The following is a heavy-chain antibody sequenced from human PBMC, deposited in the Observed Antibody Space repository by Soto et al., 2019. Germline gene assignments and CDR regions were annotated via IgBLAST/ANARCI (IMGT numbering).Heavy chain of an antibody. CDR1: GFSFSTWP. J-gene: IGHJ4*02. CDR3: AILMTAVTPIDY. D-gene: IGHD4-17*01. V-gene: IGHV3-23*01. CDR2: MTGTGRSI. Sequence: GGSLRLSCAASGFSFSTWPMAWVRQAPGKGLEWVSSMTGTGRSIHYADSVKGRFTISRDNSKNTLYLEMNSLRAEDTAFYYCAILMTAVTPIDYWGQGTLVTVSS.